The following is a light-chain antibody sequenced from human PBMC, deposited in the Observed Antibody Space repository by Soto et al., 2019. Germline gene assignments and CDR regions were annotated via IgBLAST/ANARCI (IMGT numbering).Light chain of an antibody. CDR3: QQYKTYST. CDR1: QSVNKW. J-gene: IGKJ1*01. V-gene: IGKV1-5*01. CDR2: DAS. Sequence: DIQMTQSASTLSASFGGRVTITCRASQSVNKWLAWFQQKPGKVPKLLIFDASTLQTGVPSRFGGGGSGTEFTLTISSLKPDDFATYYCQQYKTYSTFGQGTKVDIK.